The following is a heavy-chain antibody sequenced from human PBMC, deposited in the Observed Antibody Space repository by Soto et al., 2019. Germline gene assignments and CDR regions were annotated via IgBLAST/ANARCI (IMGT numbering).Heavy chain of an antibody. CDR1: GFNFKNAW. CDR3: AAMKTY. J-gene: IGHJ4*02. Sequence: EVQQVESGGGLVKPGGSLRLSCAASGFNFKNAWMNWVRQAPGKGLEWVGRIKSETDGGTTAYAAPVKGRFTISRDDSKSTLFLQMNSLKTEDTGVYYCAAMKTYWGQGTPVTVSS. CDR2: IKSETDGGTT. V-gene: IGHV3-15*07. D-gene: IGHD3-16*01.